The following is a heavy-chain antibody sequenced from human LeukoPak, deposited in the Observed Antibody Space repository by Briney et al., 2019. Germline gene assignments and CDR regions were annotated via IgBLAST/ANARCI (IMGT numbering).Heavy chain of an antibody. CDR2: IGRHGDT. CDR1: RFTLSNYD. J-gene: IGHJ3*02. Sequence: PGGSLRLSCAASRFTLSNYDMHWVRQPTGKGLEWVSAIGRHGDTYYAASVKGRFTISREYAKNSLYLQMNSLRVGDTAVYYCARVSLSTSGYDDALEIWGQGTVVTVSS. V-gene: IGHV3-13*04. CDR3: ARVSLSTSGYDDALEI. D-gene: IGHD5-12*01.